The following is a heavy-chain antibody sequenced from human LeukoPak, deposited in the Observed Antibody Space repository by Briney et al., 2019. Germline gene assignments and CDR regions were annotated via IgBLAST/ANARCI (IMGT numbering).Heavy chain of an antibody. D-gene: IGHD3-10*01. J-gene: IGHJ1*01. V-gene: IGHV6-1*01. CDR1: GDSVSSNSVA. CDR3: ARDMRMGSPEYFQR. CDR2: TYYRSKWYN. Sequence: SQTLSLTCAISGDSVSSNSVAWNWIRQSPSRGLEWLGRTYYRSKWYNDYAASVKSRIIINPDTSKNQFSLQLNSVTPEDTAVYYCARDMRMGSPEYFQRWGQGTLVTVSS.